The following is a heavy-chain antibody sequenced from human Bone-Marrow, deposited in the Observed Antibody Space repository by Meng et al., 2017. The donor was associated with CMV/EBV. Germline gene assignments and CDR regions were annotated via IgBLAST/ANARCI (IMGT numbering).Heavy chain of an antibody. Sequence: QVQLQESGPVLVKPSQTLSLTCTVSGGSISSGDYYWSWIRQPPGKGLEWIGYIYYSGSTYYNPSLKSRVTISVDTSKNQFSLKLSSVTAADTAVYYCARVSGLELGEAWFDPWGQGTLVTVSS. D-gene: IGHD1-7*01. CDR1: GGSISSGDYY. CDR2: IYYSGST. CDR3: ARVSGLELGEAWFDP. J-gene: IGHJ5*02. V-gene: IGHV4-30-4*08.